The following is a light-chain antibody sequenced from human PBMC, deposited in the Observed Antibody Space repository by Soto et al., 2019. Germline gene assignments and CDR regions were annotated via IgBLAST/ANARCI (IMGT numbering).Light chain of an antibody. Sequence: DIQMTQSPSSLSASVGDRVTITCQASQDIFNYLNWCQQKPGKAPKLLIYDASNLETGVPSRFSGSGSGTDFTFTISSLQPEDIATYYCQQYDNLPLGTFVPGTKVDIK. CDR1: QDIFNY. V-gene: IGKV1-33*01. J-gene: IGKJ3*01. CDR2: DAS. CDR3: QQYDNLPLGT.